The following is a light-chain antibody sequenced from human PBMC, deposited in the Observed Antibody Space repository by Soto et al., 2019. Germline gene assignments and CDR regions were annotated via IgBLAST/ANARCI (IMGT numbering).Light chain of an antibody. CDR2: ATS. J-gene: IGKJ4*01. V-gene: IGKV3-15*01. CDR3: QQYVDWPLT. Sequence: EIVLTQSPATLSVSPGERATLSCRASQSVGNNFAWYQQKPSQAPRLLIFATSTRATGVPARFSGSGSGTEFTPTISSLQSEDFAVYYCQQYVDWPLTFGGGAKVEIE. CDR1: QSVGNN.